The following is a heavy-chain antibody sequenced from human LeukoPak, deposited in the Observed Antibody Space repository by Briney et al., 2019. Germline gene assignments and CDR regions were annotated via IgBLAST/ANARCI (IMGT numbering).Heavy chain of an antibody. D-gene: IGHD3-10*01. V-gene: IGHV4-39*02. CDR1: GGSISSSNYY. CDR3: ARPLESFFGSGSYDN. CDR2: IYYNGAT. J-gene: IGHJ4*02. Sequence: KPSETLSLTCTVSGGSISSSNYYWAWIRQPPGKGLEWIGSIYYNGATYYNPSLKSRITISVDTSKNHFSLNLRSVTAADTAVYYCARPLESFFGSGSYDNWGQGTLVTVSS.